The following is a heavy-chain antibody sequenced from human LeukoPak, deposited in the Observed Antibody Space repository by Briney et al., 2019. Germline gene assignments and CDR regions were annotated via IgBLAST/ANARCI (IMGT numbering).Heavy chain of an antibody. CDR3: ARCRSPEGRWFDP. V-gene: IGHV4-38-2*01. D-gene: IGHD6-6*01. Sequence: PSETLSLXCAVSGYSNSSGYYWGWIQQPPGKGLEWIGSIYHSGSTYYNPSLKSRVTISVDTSKNQFSLKLSSVTAADTAVYYCARCRSPEGRWFDPWGQGTLVTVSS. J-gene: IGHJ5*02. CDR2: IYHSGST. CDR1: GYSNSSGYY.